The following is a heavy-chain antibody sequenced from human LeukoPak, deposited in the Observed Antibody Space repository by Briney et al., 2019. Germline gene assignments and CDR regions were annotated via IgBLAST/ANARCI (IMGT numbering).Heavy chain of an antibody. D-gene: IGHD4-23*01. J-gene: IGHJ4*02. CDR2: IYYSGST. Sequence: SETLSLTCTVSGGSITSYYCSWIRQPPGKGLEWIGYIYYSGSTNYNPSLRSRVTVSVDTSKSQFSLRLTSVTAADTAVYYCARHADYGGYLDYWGQGTLVTVSS. CDR1: GGSITSYY. CDR3: ARHADYGGYLDY. V-gene: IGHV4-59*08.